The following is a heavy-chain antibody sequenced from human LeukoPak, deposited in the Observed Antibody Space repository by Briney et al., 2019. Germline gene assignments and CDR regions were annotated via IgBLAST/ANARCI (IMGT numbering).Heavy chain of an antibody. J-gene: IGHJ5*02. D-gene: IGHD3-10*01. V-gene: IGHV1-69*06. CDR1: GYTFTNYG. CDR3: ARDGGSYGSGSRNWFDP. Sequence: ASVKVSCKASGYTFTNYGITWVRQAPGQGLEWMGGIIPIFGTANYAQKFQGRVTITADKSTSTAYMELSSLRSEDTAVYYCARDGGSYGSGSRNWFDPWGQGTLVTVSS. CDR2: IIPIFGTA.